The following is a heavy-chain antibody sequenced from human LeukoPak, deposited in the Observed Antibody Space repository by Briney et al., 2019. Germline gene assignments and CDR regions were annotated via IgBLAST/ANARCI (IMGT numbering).Heavy chain of an antibody. V-gene: IGHV4-61*02. Sequence: SETLSLTCNVSGVSISSGTYNWSWIRQPAGEGLEYIGRMYDTGTPHYNPSLKSRVSMSADTSRNHLYLSLASVTVTDTAVYYCARGSLPFLTAGADWGQRTQVTVSS. D-gene: IGHD3-9*01. J-gene: IGHJ1*01. CDR3: ARGSLPFLTAGAD. CDR1: GVSISSGTYN. CDR2: MYDTGTP.